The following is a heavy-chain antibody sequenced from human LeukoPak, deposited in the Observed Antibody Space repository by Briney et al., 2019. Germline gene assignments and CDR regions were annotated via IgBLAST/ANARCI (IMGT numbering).Heavy chain of an antibody. D-gene: IGHD6-19*01. CDR2: ISGSGGST. J-gene: IGHJ4*02. Sequence: GGSLRLSCAASGFTFSGYAMSWVRQAPGKGLEWVSAISGSGGSTYYADSVKGRFTISRDNSKNTLYLQMNSLRAEDTAVYYCAKDSSGGWYIRIDYWGQGTLVTVSS. CDR1: GFTFSGYA. CDR3: AKDSSGGWYIRIDY. V-gene: IGHV3-23*01.